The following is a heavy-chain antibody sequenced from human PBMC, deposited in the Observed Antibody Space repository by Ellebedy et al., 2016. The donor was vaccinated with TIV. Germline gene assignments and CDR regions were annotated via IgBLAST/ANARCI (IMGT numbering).Heavy chain of an antibody. CDR1: GFTFSTYT. V-gene: IGHV3-21*01. D-gene: IGHD2-15*01. Sequence: GESLKISCTASGFTFSTYTMNWVRQAPGKGLEWVSSIKSGTGDIYYADSVNGRFTISRDNAKNSLYLQMNSLRAEDTAMYFCATETFIDVDLKVWGVFDFWGQGTMVAVSS. CDR2: IKSGTGDI. CDR3: ATETFIDVDLKVWGVFDF. J-gene: IGHJ3*01.